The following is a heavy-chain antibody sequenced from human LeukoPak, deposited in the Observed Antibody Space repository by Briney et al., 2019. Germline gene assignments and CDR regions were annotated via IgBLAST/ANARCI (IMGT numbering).Heavy chain of an antibody. CDR2: ISSSSSYI. J-gene: IGHJ4*02. CDR3: ALVGVTDY. CDR1: GFTFSSYW. Sequence: GGSLRLSCAASGFTFSSYWMHWVRQAPGKGLEWVSSISSSSSYIYYADSVKGRFTISRDNAKNSLYLQMNSLRAEDTAVYYCALVGVTDYWGQGTLVTVSS. V-gene: IGHV3-21*01. D-gene: IGHD3-10*01.